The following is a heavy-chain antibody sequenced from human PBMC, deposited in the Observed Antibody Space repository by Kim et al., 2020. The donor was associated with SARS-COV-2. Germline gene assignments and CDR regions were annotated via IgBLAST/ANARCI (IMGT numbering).Heavy chain of an antibody. Sequence: GGSLRLSCAASGFTFSSYSMNWVRQAPGKGLEWVSSISSSSSYIYYADSVKGRFTISRDNAKNSLYLQMNSLRAEDTAVYYCVGDVSGWYEGDYWGQGTLVTVSS. D-gene: IGHD6-19*01. J-gene: IGHJ4*02. CDR3: VGDVSGWYEGDY. CDR2: ISSSSSYI. CDR1: GFTFSSYS. V-gene: IGHV3-21*01.